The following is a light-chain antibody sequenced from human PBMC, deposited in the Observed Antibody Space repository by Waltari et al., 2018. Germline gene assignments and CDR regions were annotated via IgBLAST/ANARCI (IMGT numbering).Light chain of an antibody. V-gene: IGKV3-11*01. CDR1: QSISVY. Sequence: EIVLTQSPVTLSLSPGERATISCRASQSISVYLAWYQHRPGQSPRLLIYDASKRAPGIPARFSGSGSWTDFTLTISSVAPDDFAVYYCLQRSHWPPFTFGPGTKLDIK. CDR2: DAS. J-gene: IGKJ3*01. CDR3: LQRSHWPPFT.